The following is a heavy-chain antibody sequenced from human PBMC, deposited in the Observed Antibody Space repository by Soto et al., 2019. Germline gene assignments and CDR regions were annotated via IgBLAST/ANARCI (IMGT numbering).Heavy chain of an antibody. CDR1: GFTFSSYA. J-gene: IGHJ2*01. V-gene: IGHV3-30-3*01. CDR3: ARSKYSSSSRWYFDL. D-gene: IGHD6-6*01. Sequence: PGGSLRLSCAASGFTFSSYAMHWVRQAPGKGLEWVAVISYDGSNKYYADSVKGRFTISRDNSKNTLYLQMSSLRAEDTAVYYCARSKYSSSSRWYFDLWGRGTLVTVSS. CDR2: ISYDGSNK.